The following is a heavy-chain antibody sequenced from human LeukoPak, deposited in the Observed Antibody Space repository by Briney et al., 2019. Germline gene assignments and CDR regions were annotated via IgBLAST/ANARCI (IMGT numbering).Heavy chain of an antibody. CDR2: ISAYNGNT. D-gene: IGHD2-2*01. CDR3: ARGAFIVVVPAAKGDLDY. CDR1: GYTFTSYG. Sequence: ASVKLSCKASGYTFTSYGISWVRQAPGQGLEWMGWISAYNGNTNYAQKLQGRVTMTTDTSTSTAYMELRSLRSDDTAVYYCARGAFIVVVPAAKGDLDYWGQGTLVTVSS. V-gene: IGHV1-18*01. J-gene: IGHJ4*02.